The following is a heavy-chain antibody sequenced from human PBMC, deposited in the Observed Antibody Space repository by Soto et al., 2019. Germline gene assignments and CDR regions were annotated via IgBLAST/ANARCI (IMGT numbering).Heavy chain of an antibody. V-gene: IGHV5-51*01. CDR3: ARSRGSWTLTLLAGRDYYYYGMDV. CDR2: IYPGDSDT. Sequence: GASLTISCEGSGYSFTRSWMGRERQITGKGLEWMGIIYPGDSDTRYSPSFQGQVTISADKSISTAYLQWSSLKASDTAMYYCARSRGSWTLTLLAGRDYYYYGMDVWGQGTTVTVSS. CDR1: GYSFTRSW. J-gene: IGHJ6*02. D-gene: IGHD6-13*01.